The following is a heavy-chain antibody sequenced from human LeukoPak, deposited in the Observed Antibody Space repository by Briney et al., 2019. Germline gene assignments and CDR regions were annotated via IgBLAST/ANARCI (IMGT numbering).Heavy chain of an antibody. Sequence: SETLSLTCTVSGGSISSGGYYWSWIRQHPGKGLEWIGYIYYSGSTYYNPSLKSRMTISVDTSKNQFSLNLSSVTAADTAVYYCARDGYSSSWGGNWFDPWGQGTLVTVSS. CDR3: ARDGYSSSWGGNWFDP. CDR2: IYYSGST. V-gene: IGHV4-31*03. CDR1: GGSISSGGYY. J-gene: IGHJ5*02. D-gene: IGHD6-13*01.